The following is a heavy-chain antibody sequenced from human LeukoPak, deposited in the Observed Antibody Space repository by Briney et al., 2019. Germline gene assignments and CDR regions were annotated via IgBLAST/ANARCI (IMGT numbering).Heavy chain of an antibody. J-gene: IGHJ6*03. CDR3: ARTRRFLEWLLSSYYYYYMDV. D-gene: IGHD3-3*01. CDR2: ISAKNGDT. Sequence: ASVKVSCKASGYTFTSYGISWVRQAPGQGLEWMGRISAKNGDTKYAQKFQGRVTMTRNTSISTAYMELSSLRSEDTAVYYCARTRRFLEWLLSSYYYYYMDVWGKGTTVTVSS. CDR1: GYTFTSYG. V-gene: IGHV1-18*01.